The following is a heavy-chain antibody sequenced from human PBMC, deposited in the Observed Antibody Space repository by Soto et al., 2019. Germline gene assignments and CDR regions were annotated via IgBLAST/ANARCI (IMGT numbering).Heavy chain of an antibody. Sequence: GGSLRLSCAASGFTFSSYWMSWVRQAPGKGLEWVANIKQDGSEKYYVDSVKGRFTISRDNAKNSLYLQMNSLRAEDTAVYYCARRRSIVVVPAAIVWDIWGQGTMVTGSS. D-gene: IGHD2-2*02. CDR3: ARRRSIVVVPAAIVWDI. CDR1: GFTFSSYW. J-gene: IGHJ3*02. V-gene: IGHV3-7*03. CDR2: IKQDGSEK.